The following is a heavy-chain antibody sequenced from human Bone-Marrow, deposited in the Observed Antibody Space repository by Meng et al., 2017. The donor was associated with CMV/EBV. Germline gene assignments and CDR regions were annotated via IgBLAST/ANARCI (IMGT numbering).Heavy chain of an antibody. CDR3: ARDQGGAYHYYDSSGLNY. CDR2: ISSSGSTI. CDR1: GFTFSSYE. V-gene: IGHV3-48*03. D-gene: IGHD3-22*01. Sequence: GGSLRLSCAASGFTFSSYEMNWVRQAPGKGLEWVSYISSSGSTIYYADSVKGRFTISRDNAKNSLYLQMNSLRAEETAVYYCARDQGGAYHYYDSSGLNYWGQGTLVTVSS. J-gene: IGHJ4*02.